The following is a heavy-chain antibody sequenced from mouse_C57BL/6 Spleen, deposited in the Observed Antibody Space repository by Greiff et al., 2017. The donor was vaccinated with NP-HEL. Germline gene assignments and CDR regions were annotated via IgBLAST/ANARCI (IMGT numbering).Heavy chain of an antibody. J-gene: IGHJ2*01. D-gene: IGHD1-1*01. V-gene: IGHV1-80*01. CDR2: IYPGDGDT. Sequence: QVQLQQSGAELVKPGASVKISCKASGYAFSSYWMNWVKQRPGKGLEWIGQIYPGDGDTNYNGKFKGKATLTADKSSSTAYMQLSSLTSEDSAVYFWAAGPYYYGSSYSGYFDYWGQGTTLTVSS. CDR1: GYAFSSYW. CDR3: AAGPYYYGSSYSGYFDY.